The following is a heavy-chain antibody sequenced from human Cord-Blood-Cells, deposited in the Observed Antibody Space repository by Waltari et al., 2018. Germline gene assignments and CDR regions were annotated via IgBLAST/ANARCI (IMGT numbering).Heavy chain of an antibody. D-gene: IGHD6-13*01. CDR1: GFTFSSYA. V-gene: IGHV3-23*01. CDR3: AKKLEGEYSSSWYRGYYYYGMDV. J-gene: IGHJ6*02. Sequence: EVQLLESGGGLVQPGGSLRLSCAASGFTFSSYAMSWVRQAPGKGLEWVSAISGSGGSTYDADSVKGRFTISRDNSKSTLYLQMNSLRAEDTAVYYGAKKLEGEYSSSWYRGYYYYGMDVWGQGTTVTVSS. CDR2: ISGSGGST.